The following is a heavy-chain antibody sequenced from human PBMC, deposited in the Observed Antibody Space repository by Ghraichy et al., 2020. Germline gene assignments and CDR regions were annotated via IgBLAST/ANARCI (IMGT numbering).Heavy chain of an antibody. Sequence: SETLSLTCAVYGGSFSAYYWSWIRQPPGKGLEWIGEINHSGSTNYNPSLKSRVTISVDTSKNQFSLKLSSLTAADTAVYYCARGRRTYGSGSYYVPVDYWGQGTLVTVSS. CDR3: ARGRRTYGSGSYYVPVDY. D-gene: IGHD3-10*01. V-gene: IGHV4-34*01. CDR2: INHSGST. CDR1: GGSFSAYY. J-gene: IGHJ4*02.